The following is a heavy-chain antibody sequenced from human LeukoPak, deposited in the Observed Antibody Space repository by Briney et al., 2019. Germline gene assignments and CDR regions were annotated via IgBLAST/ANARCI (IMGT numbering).Heavy chain of an antibody. CDR1: GYTFTSYG. J-gene: IGHJ4*02. CDR3: ARDSNYYDSSGYYDY. Sequence: ASVKVSCKASGYTFTSYGISWVRQAPGQGLEWMGWISAYNGNTNYAQKLQGRVTMTTDTSTSTAYMELRSLRSDDTAVYYCARDSNYYDSSGYYDYWGQGTLVTVPS. D-gene: IGHD3-22*01. V-gene: IGHV1-18*01. CDR2: ISAYNGNT.